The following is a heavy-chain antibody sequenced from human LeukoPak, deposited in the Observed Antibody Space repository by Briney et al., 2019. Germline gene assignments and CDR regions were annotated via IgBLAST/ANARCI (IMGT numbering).Heavy chain of an antibody. V-gene: IGHV3-33*08. CDR2: IWYDGSNK. Sequence: GSLRLSCAGSGFTFSSYGMHWVRQAPGKGLEWVAVIWYDGSNKYYADSVKGRFTISRDNAKNSLYLQMNSLRTEDTAVYYCARGRGSWYGVYFDYWGQGTLVTVSS. CDR1: GFTFSSYG. J-gene: IGHJ4*02. D-gene: IGHD6-13*01. CDR3: ARGRGSWYGVYFDY.